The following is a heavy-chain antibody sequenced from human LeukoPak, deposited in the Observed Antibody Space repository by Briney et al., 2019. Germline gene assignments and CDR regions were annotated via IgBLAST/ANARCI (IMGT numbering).Heavy chain of an antibody. CDR2: IYTSGST. CDR1: GGSISSYY. V-gene: IGHV4-4*07. Sequence: SETLSLTCTVSGGSISSYYWSWIRQPAGKGLEWIGRIYTSGSTNYNHSLKSRVTISVDTSKNQFSLKLSSVTAADTAVYYCARDLGVVPAAIHYYMDVWGKGTTVTVSS. J-gene: IGHJ6*03. D-gene: IGHD2-2*01. CDR3: ARDLGVVPAAIHYYMDV.